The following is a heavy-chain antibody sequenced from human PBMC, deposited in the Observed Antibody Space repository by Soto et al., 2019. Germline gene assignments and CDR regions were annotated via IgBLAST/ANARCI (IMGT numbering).Heavy chain of an antibody. CDR2: IYHSGST. V-gene: IGHV4-4*02. Sequence: QVQLQESGPGLVKPSGTLSLTCAVSSGSMSSSNWWSWVRQPAGKGLEWIGEIYHSGSTNYNPSLKSRVTISVDKSKNQFSLKLSSVTAADTAVYYCARRREEYGDYVFDYWGQGTLVTVSS. J-gene: IGHJ4*02. CDR1: SGSMSSSNW. D-gene: IGHD4-17*01. CDR3: ARRREEYGDYVFDY.